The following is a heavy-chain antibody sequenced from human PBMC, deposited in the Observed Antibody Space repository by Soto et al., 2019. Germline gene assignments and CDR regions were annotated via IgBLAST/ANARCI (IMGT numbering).Heavy chain of an antibody. CDR2: INHSGST. Sequence: SETLSLTCAVYGGSFSGYYWSWIRQPPGKGLEWIGEINHSGSTNYNPSLKSRVTISVDTSKNQFSLKLSSVTAADTAVYYCARGPGGDCTNGVCYLDYWGQGTLVTVSS. V-gene: IGHV4-34*01. J-gene: IGHJ4*02. D-gene: IGHD2-8*01. CDR3: ARGPGGDCTNGVCYLDY. CDR1: GGSFSGYY.